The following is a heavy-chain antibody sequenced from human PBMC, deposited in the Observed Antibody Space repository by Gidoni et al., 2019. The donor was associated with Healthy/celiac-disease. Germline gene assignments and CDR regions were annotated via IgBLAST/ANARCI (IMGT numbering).Heavy chain of an antibody. CDR1: GLAFSSYA. V-gene: IGHV3-23*01. CDR2: ISGSGGST. D-gene: IGHD6-19*01. J-gene: IGHJ4*02. Sequence: EVQLLESGGGLVQPGGSLGLSCAASGLAFSSYAMGWVRQAPGKGLEWVSAISGSGGSTYYADSVKGRFTISRDNSKNTLYLQMISLRAEDTAVYYCAKAGADSSGWFCFDYWGQGTLVTVSS. CDR3: AKAGADSSGWFCFDY.